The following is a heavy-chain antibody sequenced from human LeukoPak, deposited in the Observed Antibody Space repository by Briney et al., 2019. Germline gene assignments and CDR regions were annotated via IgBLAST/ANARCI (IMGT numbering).Heavy chain of an antibody. CDR1: GGSFSGYY. V-gene: IGHV4-59*01. D-gene: IGHD3-22*01. CDR2: IYYSGST. Sequence: PSETLSLTCAVYGGSFSGYYWSWIRQPPGKGLEWIGYIYYSGSTNYNPSLKSRVTISVDTSKNQFSLKLSSVTDTDTAVYYCARVPYYDSSGSLGFDYWGQGTLVTVSS. J-gene: IGHJ4*02. CDR3: ARVPYYDSSGSLGFDY.